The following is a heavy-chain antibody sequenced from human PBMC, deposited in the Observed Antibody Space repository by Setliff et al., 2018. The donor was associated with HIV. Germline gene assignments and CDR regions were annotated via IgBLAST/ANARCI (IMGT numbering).Heavy chain of an antibody. CDR3: ARSRTSSGYYGVTGYGMDV. CDR1: GGSISSDY. J-gene: IGHJ6*02. V-gene: IGHV4-59*01. CDR2: IYYGGST. Sequence: SETLSLTCTVSGGSISSDYWSWIRQPPGKGLEWIGYIYYGGSTNYTPSLKSRVTISVATSKNQFSLKLNSVTTADTAVYYCARSRTSSGYYGVTGYGMDVWGQGTTVTVSS. D-gene: IGHD3-22*01.